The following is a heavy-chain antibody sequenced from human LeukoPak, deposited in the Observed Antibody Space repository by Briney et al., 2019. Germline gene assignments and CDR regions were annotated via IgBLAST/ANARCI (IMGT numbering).Heavy chain of an antibody. CDR3: ARNGTRSGSDFYYYMDV. J-gene: IGHJ6*03. Sequence: SQTLSLTCTVSSGSISSGSFYWSWIRQPAGKGLEWIGRIHTSGNTDYNPSLKSRVTMSVDTSKNQFSLKVNSVTAADTAVYYCARNGTRSGSDFYYYMDVWGKGTTVTVSS. CDR2: IHTSGNT. D-gene: IGHD3-10*01. V-gene: IGHV4-61*02. CDR1: SGSISSGSFY.